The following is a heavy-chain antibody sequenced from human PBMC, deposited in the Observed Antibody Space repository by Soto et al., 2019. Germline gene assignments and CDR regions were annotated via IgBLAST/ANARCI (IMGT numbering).Heavy chain of an antibody. D-gene: IGHD3-22*01. CDR2: SRDKPQGYST. CDR1: GFSLSDPY. Sequence: GGSLTLACLGYGFSLSDPYICWVRLAPGKGLEWVGRSRDKPQGYSTAYDASVKGRFTTSKDESKKAAYLQMNSLKAEDTAVYYCVSATYFSDSSGYTRCLDYWGQGALVTFS. J-gene: IGHJ4*02. V-gene: IGHV3-72*01. CDR3: VSATYFSDSSGYTRCLDY.